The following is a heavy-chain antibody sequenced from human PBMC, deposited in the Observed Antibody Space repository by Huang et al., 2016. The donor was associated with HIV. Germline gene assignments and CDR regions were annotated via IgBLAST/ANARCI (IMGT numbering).Heavy chain of an antibody. V-gene: IGHV3-49*03. Sequence: DVQLVESGGGLVQPGRSLRLSCTASGFTFGDYAMSWFRQAPGKGLVLVGLIKSKAYGGTTQYASSVKDRFIISRDDSKGIAYLQMNSLKTEDTAVYYCLIYSHMDVWGKGTTVSVSS. CDR3: LIYSHMDV. CDR1: GFTFGDYA. J-gene: IGHJ6*03. CDR2: IKSKAYGGTT.